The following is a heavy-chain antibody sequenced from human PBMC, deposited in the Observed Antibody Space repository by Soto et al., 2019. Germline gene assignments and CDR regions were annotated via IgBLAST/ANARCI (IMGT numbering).Heavy chain of an antibody. D-gene: IGHD4-4*01. Sequence: PGGSLRLSCEASGFTFSNFGMNWVRQAPGKGLEWVARVWYDGSSKYYVDSVKGRFTISRDNSKETVYLQMNSLRAEDTGVYYCAREIDSNYDGMEVWGQGTTVTVSS. V-gene: IGHV3-33*01. J-gene: IGHJ6*02. CDR2: VWYDGSSK. CDR3: AREIDSNYDGMEV. CDR1: GFTFSNFG.